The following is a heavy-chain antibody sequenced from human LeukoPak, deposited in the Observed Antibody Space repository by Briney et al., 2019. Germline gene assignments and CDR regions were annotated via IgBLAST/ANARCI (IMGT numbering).Heavy chain of an antibody. Sequence: PGGSLRLSCAASGFIFSDYYMSWIRQTPGKRLECLAYISNSGDTSYYADSVEGRFTVFRDNSKNTLYLQMDSLGAADTAIYYCAKEIAAIGLPAVDHWGQGTLVTVSS. CDR3: AKEIAAIGLPAVDH. CDR2: ISNSGDTS. CDR1: GFIFSDYY. J-gene: IGHJ4*02. V-gene: IGHV3-11*01. D-gene: IGHD6-13*01.